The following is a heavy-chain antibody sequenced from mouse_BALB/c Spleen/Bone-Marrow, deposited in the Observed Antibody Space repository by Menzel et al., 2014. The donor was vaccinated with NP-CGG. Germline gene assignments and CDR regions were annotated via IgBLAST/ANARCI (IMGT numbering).Heavy chain of an antibody. J-gene: IGHJ2*01. CDR1: GFTFSNYA. CDR3: ARQDGFDY. CDR2: ISSGGSYT. Sequence: DVMLVESGGGLVKPGGSLKLSCAASGFTFSNYAMSWVRQTPEKRLEWVAIISSGGSYTYYPDSVKGRFTIPRDNAKTILYLQMSSLRSEDTAMYYCARQDGFDYWGQGTTLTVSS. D-gene: IGHD2-3*01. V-gene: IGHV5-9-1*01.